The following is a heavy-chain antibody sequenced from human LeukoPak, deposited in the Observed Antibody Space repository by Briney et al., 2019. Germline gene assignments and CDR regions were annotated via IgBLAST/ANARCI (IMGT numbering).Heavy chain of an antibody. CDR3: ARDASGSYFDWFDP. J-gene: IGHJ5*02. V-gene: IGHV1-69*13. CDR2: IIPIFGTA. CDR1: GGTFSSYA. D-gene: IGHD1-26*01. Sequence: SVKVSCKASGGTFSSYAISWVRQAPGQGLEWMGGIIPIFGTANYAQKFQGGVTITADESTSTAYMELSSLRSEDTAVYYCARDASGSYFDWFDPWGQGTLVTVSS.